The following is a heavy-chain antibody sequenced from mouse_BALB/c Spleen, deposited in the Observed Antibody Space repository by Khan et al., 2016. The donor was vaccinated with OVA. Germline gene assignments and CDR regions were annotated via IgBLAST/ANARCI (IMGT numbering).Heavy chain of an antibody. Sequence: VQLMESGPGLVQPSQSLSITCTVSGFSLSNYGVYWVRQSPGKGLEWLGVIWRGGNTDYNAAFMSRLSITKDNYKSQVFFKMNSLQSDDTSICYRAKWYYECGEIAYWGQGTLVTVSA. CDR2: IWRGGNT. D-gene: IGHD2-4*01. J-gene: IGHJ3*01. CDR3: AKWYYECGEIAY. CDR1: GFSLSNYG. V-gene: IGHV2-5*01.